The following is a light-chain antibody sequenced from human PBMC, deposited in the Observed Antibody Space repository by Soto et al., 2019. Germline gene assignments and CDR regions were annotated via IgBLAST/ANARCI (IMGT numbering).Light chain of an antibody. V-gene: IGLV2-23*02. CDR3: SSYAGSGTFYV. CDR1: SSDLGSYDL. CDR2: EVT. Sequence: QSVLTQPVSVSGSPGQSITISCTGTSSDLGSYDLVSWYQQHPGKAPKLMVYEVTKRPSGVSNRFSGSKSGNTASLTISGLQAEDEADYSGSSYAGSGTFYVFGSGTKVTVL. J-gene: IGLJ1*01.